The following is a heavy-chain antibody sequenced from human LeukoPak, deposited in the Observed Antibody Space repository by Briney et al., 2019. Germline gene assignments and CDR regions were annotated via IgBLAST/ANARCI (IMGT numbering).Heavy chain of an antibody. CDR3: ARDPTWYYYDSGGFFDS. Sequence: GGSLRLSCAASGFTFSSFGMHWVRQAPGKGLEWVAVISYDGSNKFYADSVKGRFTVSRDNSKNTLYLQMSSLRSEDTAVYYCARDPTWYYYDSGGFFDSWGQGTLVTVSS. J-gene: IGHJ4*02. CDR2: ISYDGSNK. CDR1: GFTFSSFG. D-gene: IGHD3-22*01. V-gene: IGHV3-30*19.